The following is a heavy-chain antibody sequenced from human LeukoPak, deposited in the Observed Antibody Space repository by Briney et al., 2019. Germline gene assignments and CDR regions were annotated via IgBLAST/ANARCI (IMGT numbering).Heavy chain of an antibody. CDR1: GFTFSIYT. CDR2: ISGSGNGGST. Sequence: GGSLRLSCSASGFTFSIYTMYWVRQAPGKGLEYVSTISGSGNGGSTYYADSVKGRFTISRDNSKNTLYLQMNSLRAEDTAVYYCAKYGSGWYTETYFDYWGQGTLVTVSS. J-gene: IGHJ4*02. D-gene: IGHD6-19*01. CDR3: AKYGSGWYTETYFDY. V-gene: IGHV3-64*04.